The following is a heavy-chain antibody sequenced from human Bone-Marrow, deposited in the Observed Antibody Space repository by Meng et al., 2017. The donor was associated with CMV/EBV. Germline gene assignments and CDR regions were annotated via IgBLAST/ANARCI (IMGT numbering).Heavy chain of an antibody. D-gene: IGHD2-21*02. CDR3: TRPCSPVLGGGGDYNWMDP. V-gene: IGHV3-73*01. Sequence: GESLKISCAASGFTFSGSAMQWVRQASGKGLEWVGRIRNKANNDATAYAASVKGRFTISRDDSKNTTYLQMNSLKTEDTAVYYGTRPCSPVLGGGGDYNWMDPWGQGTLVTVSS. CDR1: GFTFSGSA. CDR2: IRNKANNDAT. J-gene: IGHJ5*02.